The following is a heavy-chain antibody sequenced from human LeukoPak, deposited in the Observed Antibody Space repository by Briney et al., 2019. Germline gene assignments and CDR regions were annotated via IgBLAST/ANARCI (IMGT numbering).Heavy chain of an antibody. Sequence: PGGSLRLSCAASGFTFSSYAMHWVRQAPGKGLEWVAVISYDGSNKYYADSVKGRFTISRDNSKNTLYLQMNSPRAEDTAVYYCARDTYYYDSSGSRYDYWGQGTLVTVSS. D-gene: IGHD3-22*01. CDR3: ARDTYYYDSSGSRYDY. CDR1: GFTFSSYA. V-gene: IGHV3-30-3*01. CDR2: ISYDGSNK. J-gene: IGHJ4*02.